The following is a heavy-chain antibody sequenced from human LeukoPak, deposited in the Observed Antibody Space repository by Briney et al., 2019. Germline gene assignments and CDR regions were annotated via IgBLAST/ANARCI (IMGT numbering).Heavy chain of an antibody. CDR3: ARNRELGFYYYGLDV. CDR1: GGSISSYY. V-gene: IGHV4-59*01. D-gene: IGHD3-16*01. J-gene: IGHJ6*02. Sequence: SETLSLTCTVSGGSISSYYWSWIRQPPGKGLEWIGYIFYSGSTNYNPSLKSRLTISVDTSKNQSSLKLSSVTAADTAVYYCARNRELGFYYYGLDVWGQGTTVTVSS. CDR2: IFYSGST.